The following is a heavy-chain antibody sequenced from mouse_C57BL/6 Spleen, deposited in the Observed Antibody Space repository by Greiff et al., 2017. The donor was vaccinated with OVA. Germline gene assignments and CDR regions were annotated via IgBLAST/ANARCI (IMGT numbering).Heavy chain of an antibody. D-gene: IGHD2-10*01. CDR2: IHPNSGST. CDR3: ARPYYGNYEAWFAY. J-gene: IGHJ3*01. CDR1: GYTFTSYW. Sequence: QVQLQQSGAELVKPGASVKLSCKASGYTFTSYWMHWVKQRPGQGLEWIGMIHPNSGSTNYNEKFKSKATLTVDKSSSTAYMQLSSLTSEDSAVYYCARPYYGNYEAWFAYWGQGTLVTVSA. V-gene: IGHV1-64*01.